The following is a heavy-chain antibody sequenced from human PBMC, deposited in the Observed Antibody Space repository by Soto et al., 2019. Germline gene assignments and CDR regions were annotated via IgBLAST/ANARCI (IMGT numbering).Heavy chain of an antibody. CDR3: ARDSAVAATRYYFDY. CDR1: GYTFTSYA. V-gene: IGHV1-3*01. CDR2: INAGNGNT. J-gene: IGHJ4*02. Sequence: QVQLVQSGAEVKKPGASVKVSCKASGYTFTSYAMHWVRQAPGQRLEWMGWINAGNGNTKYSQKFQGRVTITRDTSASTAYMELSSLRSEDTAVYYCARDSAVAATRYYFDYWGQGTLVTVSS. D-gene: IGHD2-15*01.